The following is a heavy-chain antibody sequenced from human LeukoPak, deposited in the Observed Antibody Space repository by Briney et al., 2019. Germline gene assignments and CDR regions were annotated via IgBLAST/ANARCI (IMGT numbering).Heavy chain of an antibody. CDR3: ARGRVGATISY. CDR2: INAGNGNT. V-gene: IGHV1-3*01. CDR1: GYTFTSYA. Sequence: ASVKVSCKASGYTFTSYAMHWVRQAPGQRLEWMGWINAGNGNTKYSQKFQGRVTITRDTSASTAYMELSSLGSEDTAVYYCARGRVGATISYWGQGTLVTVSS. D-gene: IGHD1-26*01. J-gene: IGHJ4*02.